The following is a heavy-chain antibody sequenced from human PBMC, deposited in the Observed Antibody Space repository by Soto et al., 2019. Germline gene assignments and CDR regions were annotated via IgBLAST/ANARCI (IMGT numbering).Heavy chain of an antibody. CDR1: GYTFTGYY. Sequence: ASVKVSCKASGYTFTGYYMHWVRQAPGQGLEWVGWINPNSGGTNYAQKFQGWVTMTRDTSISTAYMELSRLRSDDTAVYYCARDGQDFWSGFHYGMDVWGQGTTVTVS. CDR2: INPNSGGT. D-gene: IGHD3-3*01. CDR3: ARDGQDFWSGFHYGMDV. V-gene: IGHV1-2*04. J-gene: IGHJ6*02.